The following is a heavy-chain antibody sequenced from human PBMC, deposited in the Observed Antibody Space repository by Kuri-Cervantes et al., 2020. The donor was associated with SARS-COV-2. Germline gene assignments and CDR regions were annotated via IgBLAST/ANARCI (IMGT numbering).Heavy chain of an antibody. CDR2: INPNSGGT. J-gene: IGHJ6*02. CDR1: GYTFNGYY. V-gene: IGHV1-2*04. CDR3: ERDRLPRRRYCSSTSCYGDYYYYGMDV. Sequence: ASVKVSCKDSGYTFNGYYMHWVRQAPGQGLEWMGWINPNSGGTNYAQKFQGWVTMTRDTSISTAYMELSRLRSDDTAVYYCERDRLPRRRYCSSTSCYGDYYYYGMDVWGQGTTVTVSS. D-gene: IGHD2-2*01.